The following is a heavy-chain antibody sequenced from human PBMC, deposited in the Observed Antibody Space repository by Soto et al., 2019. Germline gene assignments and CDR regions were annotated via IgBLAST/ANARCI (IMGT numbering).Heavy chain of an antibody. D-gene: IGHD3-10*01. CDR3: ARDKITGLFDY. V-gene: IGHV4-34*01. CDR2: INHSGST. CDR1: GGSFSGYS. J-gene: IGHJ4*02. Sequence: QVQLQQWGAGLLKPSETLSLTCAVYGGSFSGYSWTWIRQPPGTGLEWIGEINHSGSTNYNPSLKSRVTISVDTSNSQFSLKLPSVTAADTAVYYCARDKITGLFDYWGQGTLVTVSS.